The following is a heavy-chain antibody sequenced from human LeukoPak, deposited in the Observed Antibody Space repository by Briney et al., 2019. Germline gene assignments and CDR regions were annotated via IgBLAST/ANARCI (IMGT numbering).Heavy chain of an antibody. CDR2: IRSIGTTA. J-gene: IGHJ4*02. Sequence: GGSLRLSCAASVLTFSDYYMAWIRQAPGKGLEWVSFIRSIGTTAYYGDSVKGRFTVSRYNGKTALYLYMNSMRAEDTAVYSCAIQMTMITVVPYFDYWGQGALVTVSS. CDR1: VLTFSDYY. V-gene: IGHV3-11*04. CDR3: AIQMTMITVVPYFDY. D-gene: IGHD3-22*01.